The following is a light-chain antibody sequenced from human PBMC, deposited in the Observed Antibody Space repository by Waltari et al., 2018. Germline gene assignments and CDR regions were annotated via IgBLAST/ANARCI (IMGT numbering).Light chain of an antibody. Sequence: EIVMAQSPATLSVSPGERVTLSCRASQSVSTNLAWFQQKPGQAPRLLLYVASTRATGIPARFSGGGSGTEFTLTISILQSEDFAVYYCHQYNYWPLTFGQGTKLEIK. J-gene: IGKJ1*01. CDR1: QSVSTN. CDR3: HQYNYWPLT. V-gene: IGKV3-15*01. CDR2: VAS.